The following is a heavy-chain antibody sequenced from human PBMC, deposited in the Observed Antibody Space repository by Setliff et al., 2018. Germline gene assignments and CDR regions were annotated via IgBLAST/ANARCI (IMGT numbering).Heavy chain of an antibody. CDR1: GFTFSTYW. V-gene: IGHV3-7*03. CDR2: LKEDGSVK. CDR3: ARDPGWKQFDY. Sequence: PGGSLRLSCEGPGFTFSTYWMSWVRQVPGKGLEWVANLKEDGSVKYYVDSVKGRFTISRDNAKKSLYLQMNSLRAEDTAVYYCARDPGWKQFDYWGQGTLVTVSS. J-gene: IGHJ4*02. D-gene: IGHD6-19*01.